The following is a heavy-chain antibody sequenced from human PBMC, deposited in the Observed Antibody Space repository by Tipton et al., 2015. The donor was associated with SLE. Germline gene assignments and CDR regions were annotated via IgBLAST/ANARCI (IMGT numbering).Heavy chain of an antibody. CDR2: IKSNTDGGTP. J-gene: IGHJ4*02. CDR1: GFTFSRFG. V-gene: IGHV3-15*01. CDR3: SIESRVTESRFAY. Sequence: SLRLSCAASGFTFSRFGMHWVRQAPGKGLEWVGRIKSNTDGGTPAYAAPVKGRFVISREDSKTTLYLQLNSLKTEDTAVYFCSIESRVTESRFAYWGQGALVTVSS. D-gene: IGHD2-21*02.